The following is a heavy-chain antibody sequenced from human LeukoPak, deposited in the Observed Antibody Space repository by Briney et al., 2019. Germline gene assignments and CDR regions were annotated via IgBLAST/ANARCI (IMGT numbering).Heavy chain of an antibody. CDR2: TSSSGSTI. D-gene: IGHD5-18*01. CDR1: GFTSSAYN. V-gene: IGHV3-11*01. CDR3: ARQRETTMDAAFDF. Sequence: GGPLSLSCEASGFTSSAYNMSWIRRAPGEGLKWLSYTSSSGSTIYSADSVKGRFTISRDNAKNSLYLQMNSLRAEDTAVYYCARQRETTMDAAFDFWGQGSLVTVSS. J-gene: IGHJ4*02.